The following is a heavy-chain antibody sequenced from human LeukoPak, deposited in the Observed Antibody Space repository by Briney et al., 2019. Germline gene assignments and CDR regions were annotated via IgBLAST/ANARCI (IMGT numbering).Heavy chain of an antibody. CDR1: GFTFSSLG. CDR3: AKWAVTNYYYYMDV. CDR2: IRYDGSTK. J-gene: IGHJ6*03. V-gene: IGHV3-30*02. Sequence: GGSLRLSCAASGFTFSSLGMHWVRQAPGKGLEWVAFIRYDGSTKHYADSVKGRLTISRDNSKNTLYLQMNSLRAEDTAVYYCAKWAVTNYYYYMDVWGKGTTVTVSS. D-gene: IGHD4-11*01.